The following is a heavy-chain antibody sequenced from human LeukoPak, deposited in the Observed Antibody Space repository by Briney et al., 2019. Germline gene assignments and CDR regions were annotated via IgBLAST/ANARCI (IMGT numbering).Heavy chain of an antibody. CDR2: ISGYSSAI. J-gene: IGHJ4*02. CDR1: GFTFSSHS. V-gene: IGHV3-48*02. D-gene: IGHD2-15*01. Sequence: PGGSLRLSCAASGFTFSSHSMNWVRQAPGKGLEWVAYISGYSSAIYYADSVRDRFTISRDNAKNSLYLQMNSLRDEDTAVYYCAGDFSGHYSLDYWGQGTLVTVSS. CDR3: AGDFSGHYSLDY.